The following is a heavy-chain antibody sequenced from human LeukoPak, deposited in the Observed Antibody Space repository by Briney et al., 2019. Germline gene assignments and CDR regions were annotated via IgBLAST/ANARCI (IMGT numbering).Heavy chain of an antibody. CDR3: AREWDHYDSSGYYREY. CDR1: GYSLSSYG. V-gene: IGHV1-18*01. D-gene: IGHD3-22*01. J-gene: IGHJ4*02. CDR2: ISGFNDDT. Sequence: ASVKVSCKASGYSLSSYGITWVRQAPGQGLEWMGWISGFNDDTRYAQRFQGRVTMTTDTSTTTAYMELRSLRSDDTAVYYCAREWDHYDSSGYYREYWGQGTLVTVSS.